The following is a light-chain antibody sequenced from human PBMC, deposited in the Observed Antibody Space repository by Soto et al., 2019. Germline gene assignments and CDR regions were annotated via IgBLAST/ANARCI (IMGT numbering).Light chain of an antibody. J-gene: IGKJ1*01. CDR1: ESFSNY. CDR2: DAS. V-gene: IGKV3-15*01. Sequence: VGLTQSPATLSFSPGERATLSCRASESFSNYVAWYQHKPGQTPRLLIHDASTRATGIPARFSGSGSGTEFTLTISSLQSEDFAVYYCQQYNNWPRTFGQGTKVDI. CDR3: QQYNNWPRT.